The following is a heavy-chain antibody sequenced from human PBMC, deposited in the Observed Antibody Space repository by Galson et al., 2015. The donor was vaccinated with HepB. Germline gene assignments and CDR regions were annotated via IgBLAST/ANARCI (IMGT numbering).Heavy chain of an antibody. D-gene: IGHD2-2*01. J-gene: IGHJ6*03. Sequence: LSLTCTVSGGSISSGHYYWSWIRQPPGKGLEWIGYIYYSGSTYYNPSLKSRVTISVDTSKNQFSLKLSSVTAADTAVYYCATADCNSTSCYYYYYYYMDVWGKGTTVTVSS. V-gene: IGHV4-30-4*01. CDR3: ATADCNSTSCYYYYYYYMDV. CDR2: IYYSGST. CDR1: GGSISSGHYY.